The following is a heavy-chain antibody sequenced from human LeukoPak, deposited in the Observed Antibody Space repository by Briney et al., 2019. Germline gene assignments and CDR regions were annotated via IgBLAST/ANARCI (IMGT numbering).Heavy chain of an antibody. D-gene: IGHD2-2*01. CDR1: GYSISSGYY. CDR2: ISHSGIT. J-gene: IGHJ3*02. V-gene: IGHV4-38-2*01. CDR3: ARKYCSTTNCFAGKAFDI. Sequence: SETLSLTCAVSGYSISSGYYWGWIRQPPGKGLAWIGSISHSGITHYNPSLKSRVTISIDTSKNQFSLKLSSVTAADTAVYYCARKYCSTTNCFAGKAFDIWGQGTMVTVSS.